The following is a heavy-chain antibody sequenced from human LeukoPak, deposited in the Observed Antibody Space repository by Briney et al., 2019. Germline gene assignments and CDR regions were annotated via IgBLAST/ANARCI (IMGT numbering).Heavy chain of an antibody. Sequence: PSETLSLTCSVSSGSISSYYWSWIRQPPGKGLEWIGYIYYSGRTSYSPSLKSRVTISVDTSKNHFSLTLSSVTAADTAVYYCARGQKYRNGYTVTELGSGYFDYWGQGTLVTVSS. V-gene: IGHV4-59*01. D-gene: IGHD5-18*01. CDR1: SGSISSYY. J-gene: IGHJ4*02. CDR3: ARGQKYRNGYTVTELGSGYFDY. CDR2: IYYSGRT.